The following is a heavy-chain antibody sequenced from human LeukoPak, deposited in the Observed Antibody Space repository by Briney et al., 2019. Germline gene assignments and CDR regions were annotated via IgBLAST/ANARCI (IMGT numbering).Heavy chain of an antibody. CDR3: ARPKYSGSYYFDY. J-gene: IGHJ4*02. CDR1: GFTFSNFA. V-gene: IGHV3-23*01. Sequence: PGGSLRLSCAASGFTFSNFAMSWVRQAPGKGLEWVSAISTSGDGTRYADSVKGRFTISRDNSKNTLCLQMNSLRAEDTAVYYCARPKYSGSYYFDYWGQGTLVTVSS. D-gene: IGHD1-26*01. CDR2: ISTSGDGT.